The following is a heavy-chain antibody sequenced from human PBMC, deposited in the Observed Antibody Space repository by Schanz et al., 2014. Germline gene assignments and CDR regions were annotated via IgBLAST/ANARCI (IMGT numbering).Heavy chain of an antibody. Sequence: QVQLVESGGGVVQPGGSLRLSCAASGFIFSNYGMHWVRQAPGKGLEWVSALSGSGGSTYYADSVKGRFTISRDNSKNTLYLQMNTLRAEDTAVYYCAKGMGYCSGGTCYDYYYYGLDVWGQGTTVTVSS. CDR2: LSGSGGST. D-gene: IGHD2-15*01. J-gene: IGHJ6*02. CDR3: AKGMGYCSGGTCYDYYYYGLDV. CDR1: GFIFSNYG. V-gene: IGHV3-NL1*01.